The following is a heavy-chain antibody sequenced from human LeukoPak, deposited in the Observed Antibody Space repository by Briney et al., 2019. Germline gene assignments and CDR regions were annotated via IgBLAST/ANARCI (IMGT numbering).Heavy chain of an antibody. V-gene: IGHV3-66*01. CDR3: TKAAVYSINWTPFDD. Sequence: GGSLRLSCAAPGFTVSSNYMSWVRQAPGKGLEWVSVIYSGGSTYYADSVKGRFTISRDNSKNTLYLQMNSLRAEDTAVYYCTKAAVYSINWTPFDDWGQGTLVTVSS. CDR2: IYSGGST. J-gene: IGHJ4*02. D-gene: IGHD6-13*01. CDR1: GFTVSSNY.